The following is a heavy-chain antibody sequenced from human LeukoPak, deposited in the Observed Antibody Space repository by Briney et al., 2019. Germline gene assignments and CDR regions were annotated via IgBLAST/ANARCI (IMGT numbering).Heavy chain of an antibody. CDR1: GGSVSGYY. Sequence: SETLSLTCVVSGGSVSGYYWGWIRQPPGRGLEWIGYVYYSGSTNYSPSFKSRITISVDTSRNQFSLQLSSVTAADTAVYYCARIHRYCSGGACYVLDNWGQGTLVAVSS. V-gene: IGHV4-59*02. D-gene: IGHD2-15*01. CDR2: VYYSGST. CDR3: ARIHRYCSGGACYVLDN. J-gene: IGHJ4*02.